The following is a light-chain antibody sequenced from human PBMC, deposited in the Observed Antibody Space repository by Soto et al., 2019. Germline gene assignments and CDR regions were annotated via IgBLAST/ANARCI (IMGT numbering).Light chain of an antibody. Sequence: EIVLTQSPVTLSLSPGERATLSCRASQSVGSYLAWYQQKPGQAPRLLIYDTSTRATGIPARFSGSGSGTEFTLTISSLQSEDFAVYYCQQYNNWPPITFGQGTRLEIK. CDR1: QSVGSY. J-gene: IGKJ5*01. V-gene: IGKV3-15*01. CDR2: DTS. CDR3: QQYNNWPPIT.